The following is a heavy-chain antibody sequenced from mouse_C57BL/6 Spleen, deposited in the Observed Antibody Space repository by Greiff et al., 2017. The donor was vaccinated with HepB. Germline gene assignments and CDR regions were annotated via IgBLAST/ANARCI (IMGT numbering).Heavy chain of an antibody. Sequence: EVKLMESGGGLVKPGGSLKLSCAASGFTFSDYGMHWVRQAPEKGLEWVAYISSGSSTIYYADTVKGRFTISRDNAKNTLFLQMTSLRSEDTAMYYCARGLGPRSYFDYWGQGTTLTVSS. CDR2: ISSGSSTI. D-gene: IGHD4-1*01. V-gene: IGHV5-17*01. CDR1: GFTFSDYG. J-gene: IGHJ2*01. CDR3: ARGLGPRSYFDY.